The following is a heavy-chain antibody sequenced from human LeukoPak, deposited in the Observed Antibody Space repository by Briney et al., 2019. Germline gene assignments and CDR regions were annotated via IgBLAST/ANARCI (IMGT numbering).Heavy chain of an antibody. Sequence: GGSLRLSCAASGFTFSSYGMHWVRQAPGKGLEWVAFIRYDGSNKYYADSVKGRFTISRDNSKNTLYLQMNSLRAEDTAVYYCAKDQSVYYYDSRSIDYWGQGTLVTVSS. CDR1: GFTFSSYG. V-gene: IGHV3-30*02. CDR3: AKDQSVYYYDSRSIDY. J-gene: IGHJ4*02. CDR2: IRYDGSNK. D-gene: IGHD3-22*01.